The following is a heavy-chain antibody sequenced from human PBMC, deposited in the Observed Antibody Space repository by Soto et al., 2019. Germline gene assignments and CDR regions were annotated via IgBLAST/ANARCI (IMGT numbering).Heavy chain of an antibody. V-gene: IGHV3-15*05. CDR3: TTFGQERAIEEYFDP. Sequence: EVQLRESGGGLVKPGGSLRLSCAASGFTFRDAWMNWVRQAPGRGLEWVGRIRNIADGETAEYAAPVKGRFTIPRYNSKDMLYMQMTSLKSEYTAVYYCTTFGQERAIEEYFDPWGQGTLVTFSS. CDR1: GFTFRDAW. CDR2: IRNIADGETA. J-gene: IGHJ5*02. D-gene: IGHD3-16*01.